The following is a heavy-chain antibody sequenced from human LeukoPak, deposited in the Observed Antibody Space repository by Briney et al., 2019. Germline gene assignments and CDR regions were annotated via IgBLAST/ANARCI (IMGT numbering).Heavy chain of an antibody. Sequence: ASVKVSCKVSGYTLTELSTHWVRQAPGKGLEWMGGFDPEDGETIYAQKFQGRVTMTEDTSTDTAYMELSSLRSEDTAVYYCATSYSPTVIGRSNYYYYGMDVWGQGTTVTVSS. D-gene: IGHD4-11*01. J-gene: IGHJ6*02. CDR3: ATSYSPTVIGRSNYYYYGMDV. CDR1: GYTLTELS. V-gene: IGHV1-24*01. CDR2: FDPEDGET.